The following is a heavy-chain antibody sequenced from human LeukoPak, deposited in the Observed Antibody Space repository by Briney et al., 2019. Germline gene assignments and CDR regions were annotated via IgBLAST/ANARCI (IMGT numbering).Heavy chain of an antibody. CDR2: IYHSGST. CDR1: GGSISSGGYS. V-gene: IGHV4-30-2*01. Sequence: SETLSLTCAVSGGSISSGGYSWSWIRQPPGKGLEWIGYIYHSGSTYYNPSLKNRATISVDRSKNQFSLKLSSVTAADTAVYYCARRSCSGGSCHLDYWGQGTLVTVSS. CDR3: ARRSCSGGSCHLDY. J-gene: IGHJ4*02. D-gene: IGHD2-15*01.